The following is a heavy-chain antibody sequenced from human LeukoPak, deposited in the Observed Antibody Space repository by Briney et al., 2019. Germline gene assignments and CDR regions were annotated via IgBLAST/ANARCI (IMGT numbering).Heavy chain of an antibody. CDR1: GDCVSSNSAV. Sequence: SQTLSLTCAISGDCVSSNSAVWSWIRQSPSRGLQWLGRTYYRSKWYNDYAVSVKSRITIKPDTSKNQFSLQLNSATPEDTAVYYCARLGLGGAFDIWGQGTMVTVSS. CDR3: ARLGLGGAFDI. V-gene: IGHV6-1*01. D-gene: IGHD2-15*01. J-gene: IGHJ3*02. CDR2: TYYRSKWYN.